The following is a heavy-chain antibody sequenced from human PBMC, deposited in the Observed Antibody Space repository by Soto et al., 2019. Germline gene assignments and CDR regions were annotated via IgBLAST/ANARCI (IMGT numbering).Heavy chain of an antibody. D-gene: IGHD6-6*01. V-gene: IGHV3-23*01. CDR3: AHTPEEMSSEAARPRGAFDI. CDR2: ISGSGGST. J-gene: IGHJ3*02. CDR1: GFTFSSYA. Sequence: EVQLLESGGGLVQPGGSLRLSCAASGFTFSSYAMSWVRQAPGKGLEWVSAISGSGGSTYYADSVKGRFTISRDNSKNTLYLQMNSRRAEDTAVYYCAHTPEEMSSEAARPRGAFDIWGQGTMVTVSS.